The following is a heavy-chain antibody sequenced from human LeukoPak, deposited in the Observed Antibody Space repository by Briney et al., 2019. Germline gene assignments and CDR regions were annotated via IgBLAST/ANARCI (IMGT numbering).Heavy chain of an antibody. CDR1: GYTFTSYY. J-gene: IGHJ4*02. CDR2: INPSGGST. D-gene: IGHD3-10*01. Sequence: GASAKVSCKASGYTFTSYYMHWVRQAPGQGLEWMGIINPSGGSTSYAQKFQGRVTMTRDTSTSTVYMELSSLRSEDTAVYYCARIHYYGSGSYPQYYFDYWGQGTLVTVSS. CDR3: ARIHYYGSGSYPQYYFDY. V-gene: IGHV1-46*01.